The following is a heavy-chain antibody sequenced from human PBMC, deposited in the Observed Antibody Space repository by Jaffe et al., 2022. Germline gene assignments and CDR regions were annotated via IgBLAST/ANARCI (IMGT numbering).Heavy chain of an antibody. V-gene: IGHV3-21*01. CDR2: ISSSSSYI. Sequence: EVQLVESGGGLVKPGGSLRLSCAASGFTFSSYSMNWVRQAPGKGLEWVSSISSSSSYIYYADSVKGRFTISRDNAKNSLYLQMNSLRAEDTAVYYCARDLKMTTVTTAPRGLGYWGQGTLVTVSS. D-gene: IGHD4-4*01. J-gene: IGHJ4*02. CDR3: ARDLKMTTVTTAPRGLGY. CDR1: GFTFSSYS.